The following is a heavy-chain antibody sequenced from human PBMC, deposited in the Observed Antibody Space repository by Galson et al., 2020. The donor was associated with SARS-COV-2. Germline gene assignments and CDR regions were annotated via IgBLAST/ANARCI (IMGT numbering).Heavy chain of an antibody. D-gene: IGHD3-10*01. CDR2: ISYDGSNK. CDR3: ARAGGEYGSGSYYNSFDY. J-gene: IGHJ4*02. Sequence: GGSLILSCAASGFTFSSYAMHWVRQAPGKGLEWVAVISYDGSNKYYSDSVKGRFTISRDNSKNTLYLQMNSLRAEDTAVYYCARAGGEYGSGSYYNSFDYWGQGTLVTVSS. CDR1: GFTFSSYA. V-gene: IGHV3-30-3*01.